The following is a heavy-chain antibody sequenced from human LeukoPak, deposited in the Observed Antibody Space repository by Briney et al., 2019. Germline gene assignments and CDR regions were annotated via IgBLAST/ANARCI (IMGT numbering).Heavy chain of an antibody. V-gene: IGHV3-48*04. Sequence: GGSLRLSCAASGFTFSAYSMNWVRQAPGKGLEWVSYIRSDSSITYYADSVKGRFTVSRDNAKDSLYLQMSSLRAEDTAVYYCARVPYYFDSWGQGTLVTVSS. CDR1: GFTFSAYS. J-gene: IGHJ4*02. CDR2: IRSDSSIT. CDR3: ARVPYYFDS.